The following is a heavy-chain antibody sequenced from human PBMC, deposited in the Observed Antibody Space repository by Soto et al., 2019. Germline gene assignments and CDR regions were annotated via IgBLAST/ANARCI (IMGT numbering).Heavy chain of an antibody. V-gene: IGHV1-69*13. Sequence: ASVKVSCKASGGTFSSYAISWVRQAPGQGLEWMGGIIPIFGTANYAQKFQGRVTITADESTSTAYMELSSLRSEDTAVYYCATRYNGDLLDFSTQGTLVLVS. J-gene: IGHJ4*02. D-gene: IGHD2-2*02. CDR1: GGTFSSYA. CDR2: IIPIFGTA. CDR3: ATRYNGDLLDF.